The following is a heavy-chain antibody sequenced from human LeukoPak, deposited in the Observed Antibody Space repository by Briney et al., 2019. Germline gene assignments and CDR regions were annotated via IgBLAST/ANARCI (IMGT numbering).Heavy chain of an antibody. CDR3: GSGVIFYDSSGRNY. J-gene: IGHJ4*01. CDR1: GFTFSSYE. Sequence: PGGSLRLSCAASGFTFSSYEMNWVRQAPGKGLEWVSSISSSGNTIYYADSVKGRFTVSRDSAKNSVYLQMNSLRAEDTAVYYCGSGVIFYDSSGRNYWGHGTLVTVSS. V-gene: IGHV3-48*03. CDR2: ISSSGNTI. D-gene: IGHD3-22*01.